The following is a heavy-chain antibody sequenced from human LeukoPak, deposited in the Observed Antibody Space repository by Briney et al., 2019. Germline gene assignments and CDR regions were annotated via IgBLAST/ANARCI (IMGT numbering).Heavy chain of an antibody. CDR1: GGSINSDTSY. V-gene: IGHV4-39*01. CDR3: ARHGTSWDEYFHH. CDR2: IYYSGST. J-gene: IGHJ1*01. D-gene: IGHD1-26*01. Sequence: SETLSLTCAVSGGSINSDTSYWGWVRQPPEKGLEWIGSIYYSGSTYYNPSLQSRVTISVDTSKNQFSLTLGSVTAADTAIYYCARHGTSWDEYFHHWGQGTLVTVSS.